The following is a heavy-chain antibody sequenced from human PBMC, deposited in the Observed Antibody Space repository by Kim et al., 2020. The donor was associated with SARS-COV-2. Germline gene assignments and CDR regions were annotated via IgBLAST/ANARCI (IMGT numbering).Heavy chain of an antibody. CDR3: SRRPLGPDGLAV. V-gene: IGHV5-51*01. Sequence: GESLKISCKGSGDSFTNSWLAWVRQVPGKGLEWMGHIYPGDSDTRYSPPFQGPVILPADMSITTAYLQWTSLKAWDTGMYYCSRRPLGPDGLAVWGRGTT. J-gene: IGHJ6*02. CDR2: IYPGDSDT. CDR1: GDSFTNSW.